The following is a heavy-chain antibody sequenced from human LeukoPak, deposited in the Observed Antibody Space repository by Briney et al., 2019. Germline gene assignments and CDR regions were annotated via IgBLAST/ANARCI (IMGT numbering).Heavy chain of an antibody. Sequence: ASVKVSCKASGYAFTTYSISWVRQAPGQGLEWMGWISVYSGDTNYAPNLRGRVTMTTDTSTSTAYMELRSLRSDDTAVYYCARAARYFGFRPGDLNQDKHPFDYWGQGTLVTVSS. CDR2: ISVYSGDT. J-gene: IGHJ4*02. D-gene: IGHD3-9*01. CDR3: ARAARYFGFRPGDLNQDKHPFDY. V-gene: IGHV1-18*01. CDR1: GYAFTTYS.